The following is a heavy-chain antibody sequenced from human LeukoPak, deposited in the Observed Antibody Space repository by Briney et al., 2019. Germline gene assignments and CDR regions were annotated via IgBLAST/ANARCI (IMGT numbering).Heavy chain of an antibody. V-gene: IGHV3-30*18. CDR3: AKDTVAGPPEYYFDY. CDR1: GFTFSSYG. D-gene: IGHD6-19*01. CDR2: ISYDGSSK. J-gene: IGHJ4*02. Sequence: GGSLRLSCAASGFTFSSYGMHWVRQAPGKGLEWVAVISYDGSSKYYADSVKGRFTISRDNSKNTLYLQMNSLRAEDTAVYYCAKDTVAGPPEYYFDYWGQGTLVTVSS.